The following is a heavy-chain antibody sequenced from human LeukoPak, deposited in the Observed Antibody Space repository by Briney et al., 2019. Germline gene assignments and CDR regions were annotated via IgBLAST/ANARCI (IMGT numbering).Heavy chain of an antibody. CDR3: GRGGELLRPADY. V-gene: IGHV3-7*01. CDR1: GFTFSSYW. D-gene: IGHD1-26*01. J-gene: IGHJ4*02. CDR2: MNQDGSEK. Sequence: GGSLRLSCAASGFTFSSYWMSWVRQAPGKGLEWVANMNQDGSEKYYVDSVKGRFTISRDNAKNSLYLQMNNLRAEDTAVYYCGRGGELLRPADYWGQGTVVTVSS.